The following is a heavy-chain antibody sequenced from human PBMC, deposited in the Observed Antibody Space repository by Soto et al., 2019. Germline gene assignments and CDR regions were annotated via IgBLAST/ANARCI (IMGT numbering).Heavy chain of an antibody. CDR3: AAELYSGGTCCSFDI. D-gene: IGHD2-15*01. CDR1: GFAFSNSA. Sequence: SVKVSCKTSGFAFSNSAVQWVRQARGQRLEWMGWIVVGSGSTNYEQRFQNRVTITRDMSTSTVQMELSCLSSEDTAVYYCAAELYSGGTCCSFDIWGQGTMVTVSS. J-gene: IGHJ3*02. CDR2: IVVGSGST. V-gene: IGHV1-58*01.